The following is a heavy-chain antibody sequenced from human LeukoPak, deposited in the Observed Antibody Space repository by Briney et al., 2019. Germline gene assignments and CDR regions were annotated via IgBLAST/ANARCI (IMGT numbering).Heavy chain of an antibody. V-gene: IGHV3-30*03. J-gene: IGHJ5*02. Sequence: SGRSLRLSCAASAFTFSNYGMHWVRQAPGKGLEWVAVISYDGSDKYYADSVKGRFTISRDNSKNTLYLQMNSLRAEDTAVYYCARATQYCSGGSCYDTWSDPWGQGTLVTVSS. D-gene: IGHD2-15*01. CDR3: ARATQYCSGGSCYDTWSDP. CDR2: ISYDGSDK. CDR1: AFTFSNYG.